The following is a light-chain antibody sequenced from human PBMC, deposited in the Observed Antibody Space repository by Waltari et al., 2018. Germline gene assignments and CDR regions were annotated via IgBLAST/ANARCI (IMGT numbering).Light chain of an antibody. CDR1: KSDVGGYKY. V-gene: IGLV2-11*01. J-gene: IGLJ2*01. CDR2: DVT. CDR3: SSYAGSSVA. Sequence: QSALTQPRPVSGSPGQSVTISCRGSKSDVGGYKYISWYHQHPGKSPKLMISDVTKRPSGVPDRFSGSKSVNTASLTISGLQAEDEADYYCSSYAGSSVAFGGGTKLTVL.